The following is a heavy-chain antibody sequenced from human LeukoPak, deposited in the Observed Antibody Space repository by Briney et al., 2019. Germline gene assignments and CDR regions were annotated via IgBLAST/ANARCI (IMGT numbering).Heavy chain of an antibody. CDR2: IKYHVSDD. D-gene: IGHD3-10*01. V-gene: IGHV3-7*01. CDR1: WFTFSGYW. CDR3: ARIGGSGTYWDY. Sequence: PGGALGLLCSASWFTFSGYWMSWLRRDTRIRHQKVSNIKYHVSDDHYVDSVRGRFTNSRDNAKNSLLLQMNSLRAEDTAVYYCARIGGSGTYWDYWGQGTLVTVSS. J-gene: IGHJ4*02.